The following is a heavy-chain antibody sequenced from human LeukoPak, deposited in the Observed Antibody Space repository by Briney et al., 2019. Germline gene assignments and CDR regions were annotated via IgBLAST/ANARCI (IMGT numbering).Heavy chain of an antibody. Sequence: PSETLSLTCTVSGGSISSSSYYWGWIRQPPGKGLEWIGEINHSGSTNYNPSLKSRVTISVDTSKNQFSLKLSSVTAADTAVYYCARAHYYGSGSYYYYWGQGTLVTVSS. CDR2: INHSGST. CDR3: ARAHYYGSGSYYYY. V-gene: IGHV4-39*07. D-gene: IGHD3-10*01. J-gene: IGHJ4*02. CDR1: GGSISSSSYY.